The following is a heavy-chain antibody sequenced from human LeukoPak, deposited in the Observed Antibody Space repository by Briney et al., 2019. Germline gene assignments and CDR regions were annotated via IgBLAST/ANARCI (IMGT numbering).Heavy chain of an antibody. CDR1: GFTFNTYA. V-gene: IGHV3-30*02. Sequence: GGSLRLSCAASGFTFNTYAMDWVRQAPGKGLEWVASIVYDGSNKFYEDSVKGRFTISRDNSKNTLYLQMNSLKTEDTAVYYCTTTKLGGGYSPFYYYYYMDVWGKGTTVTVSS. D-gene: IGHD3-22*01. J-gene: IGHJ6*03. CDR2: IVYDGSNK. CDR3: TTTKLGGGYSPFYYYYYMDV.